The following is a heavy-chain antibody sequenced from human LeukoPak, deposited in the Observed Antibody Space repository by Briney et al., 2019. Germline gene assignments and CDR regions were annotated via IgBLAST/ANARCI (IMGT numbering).Heavy chain of an antibody. D-gene: IGHD4-17*01. CDR3: ATAGGETSRMGFDP. V-gene: IGHV3-74*01. CDR2: ISADESVT. CDR1: GFTFSRYW. Sequence: SGGSLRLSCADPGFTFSRYWMHWVRQTPGKGLVWVSCISADESVTRYADSVKGRFIISRDNTKSTRYLQLHSLRAEDTGVYYCATAGGETSRMGFDPWGQGTLVTVSS. J-gene: IGHJ5*02.